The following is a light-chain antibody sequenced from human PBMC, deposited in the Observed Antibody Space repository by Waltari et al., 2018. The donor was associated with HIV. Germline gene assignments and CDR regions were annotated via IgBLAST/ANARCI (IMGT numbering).Light chain of an antibody. V-gene: IGLV1-44*01. CDR3: AAWDDSLNGYV. CDR2: NNN. CDR1: SSNIGSNT. Sequence: QSVLTQPPSASGTPGQRVTISCSGSSSNIGSNTVNWYQQLPGAAPKLLIYNNNQRPSGVSDRCSGSKSGTSASLAISGLQSEDEADYYCAAWDDSLNGYVFGTGTKVTVL. J-gene: IGLJ1*01.